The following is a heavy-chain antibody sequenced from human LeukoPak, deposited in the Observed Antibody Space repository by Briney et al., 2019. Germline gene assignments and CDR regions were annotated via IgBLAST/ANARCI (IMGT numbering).Heavy chain of an antibody. CDR3: ARAPHYYDSSGYYYWFDY. Sequence: SETLSLTCAVYGESFSGYYWSWIRHPPGKGLEWIGEINHSGSTNYNPSLKSRVTISVDTSKNQFSLKLNSVTAADTAVYYCARAPHYYDSSGYYYWFDYWGQGTLVTVSS. CDR1: GESFSGYY. V-gene: IGHV4-34*01. D-gene: IGHD3-22*01. CDR2: INHSGST. J-gene: IGHJ4*02.